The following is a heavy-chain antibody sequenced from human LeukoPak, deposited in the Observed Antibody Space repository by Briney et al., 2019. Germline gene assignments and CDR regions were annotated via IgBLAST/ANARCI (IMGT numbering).Heavy chain of an antibody. J-gene: IGHJ4*02. CDR1: GFTFDDYA. CDR2: ISWNSGSI. D-gene: IGHD3-10*01. Sequence: GGSLRLSCAASGFTFDDYAMHWVRQAPGKGLEWVSGISWNSGSIGYADSVKGRFTISRDNAKNSLYLQMNSLRAEDTALYYCAKGPRLLWFGELYDYFDYWGQGTLVTVSS. CDR3: AKGPRLLWFGELYDYFDY. V-gene: IGHV3-9*01.